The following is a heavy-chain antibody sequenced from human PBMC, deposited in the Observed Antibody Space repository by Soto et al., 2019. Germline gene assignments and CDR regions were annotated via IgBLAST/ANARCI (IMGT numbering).Heavy chain of an antibody. Sequence: QITLKESGPTLVKPTQPLTLTCTFSGFSLSTSGVGVGWIRQPPGKALEWLALIYWDEDKRYSPSLKNRLSITKDPSKHQAVHTMTDMDPVDTATDCCAHSQGYSSGWYVGDAFDIWGQGTIVTVSS. CDR3: AHSQGYSSGWYVGDAFDI. J-gene: IGHJ3*02. V-gene: IGHV2-5*02. CDR2: IYWDEDK. CDR1: GFSLSTSGVG. D-gene: IGHD6-19*01.